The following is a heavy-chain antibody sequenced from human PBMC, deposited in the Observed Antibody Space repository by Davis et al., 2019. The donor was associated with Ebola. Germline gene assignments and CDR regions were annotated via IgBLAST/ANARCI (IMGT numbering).Heavy chain of an antibody. CDR3: ARDGFGGFLDL. Sequence: GESLKISCAASGFTFVDYWLSWVRQVPGKRPEWVANIRHEGAAKFYVESVEGRFIISRDNAKNSLFLQMNSLRVEDTAVYYCARDGFGGFLDLWGRGTVVTVSS. CDR1: GFTFVDYW. D-gene: IGHD3-16*01. CDR2: IRHEGAAK. J-gene: IGHJ2*01. V-gene: IGHV3-7*03.